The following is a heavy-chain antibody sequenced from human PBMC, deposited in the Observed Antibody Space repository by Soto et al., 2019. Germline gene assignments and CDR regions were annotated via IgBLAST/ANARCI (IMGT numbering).Heavy chain of an antibody. Sequence: NPSETLSLTCTVSGGSISSYYWSWIRQPPGKGLEWIGYIYYSGSTNYNPSLKSRVTISVDTSKNQFSLKLSSVTAADTAVYYCARQLSYDFWSGYSDHSWFDPWGQGTLVTVSS. J-gene: IGHJ5*02. V-gene: IGHV4-59*08. CDR2: IYYSGST. CDR1: GGSISSYY. D-gene: IGHD3-3*01. CDR3: ARQLSYDFWSGYSDHSWFDP.